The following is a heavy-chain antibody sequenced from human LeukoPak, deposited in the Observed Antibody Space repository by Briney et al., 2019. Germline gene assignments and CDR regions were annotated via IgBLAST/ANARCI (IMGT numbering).Heavy chain of an antibody. Sequence: ASVKVSCKASGYTFTSYAMHWVRQSPGQRLEWMGWINAGNGNTKYSQKFQGRVTITRDTSASTAYMELSSLRSEDTAVYYCVRGIAVAGIEGVFDYWGQGTLVTVSS. CDR3: VRGIAVAGIEGVFDY. CDR2: INAGNGNT. CDR1: GYTFTSYA. V-gene: IGHV1-3*01. J-gene: IGHJ4*02. D-gene: IGHD6-19*01.